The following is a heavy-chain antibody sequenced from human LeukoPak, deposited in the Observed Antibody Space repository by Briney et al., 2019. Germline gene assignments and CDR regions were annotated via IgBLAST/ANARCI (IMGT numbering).Heavy chain of an antibody. CDR1: GYSFTTHW. CDR3: ARSSYFGSSWFDP. V-gene: IGHV5-51*01. CDR2: IYPDDSNT. D-gene: IGHD3-10*01. Sequence: GESLKISCKGSGYSFTTHWIGWVRQMPGKGLEWMGIIYPDDSNTRYSPSFQGQVTLSADKSINTAYLQWSSLKASDTAMYYCARSSYFGSSWFDPWGQGTLVTVSS. J-gene: IGHJ5*02.